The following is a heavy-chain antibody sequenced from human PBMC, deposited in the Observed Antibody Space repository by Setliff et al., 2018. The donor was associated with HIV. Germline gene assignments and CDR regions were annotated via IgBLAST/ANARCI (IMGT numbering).Heavy chain of an antibody. CDR2: ISGSGGST. D-gene: IGHD3-10*01. V-gene: IGHV3-23*01. CDR1: GFVFSNYA. Sequence: PGGSLRLSCTASGFVFSNYAMSWVRQAPGKGLEWVSAISGSGGSTYYADSVKGRFTISRDNSKNTLYLQMSSLRAEDTAVHYCARGEYGSGSGYEGLDYWGQGTLVTVSS. J-gene: IGHJ4*02. CDR3: ARGEYGSGSGYEGLDY.